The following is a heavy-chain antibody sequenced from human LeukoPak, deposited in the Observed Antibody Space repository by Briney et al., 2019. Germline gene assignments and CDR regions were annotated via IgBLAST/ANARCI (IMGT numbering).Heavy chain of an antibody. CDR1: GFTFSSYS. Sequence: PGGSLRLSCAASGFTFSSYSMNWVRQAPGKGLEWVSSISSSSSYIYYADSVKGRFTISRDNAKNSLYLQMNSLRAEDTAVYYCAKGSGRPNWFDPWGQGTLVTVSS. CDR2: ISSSSSYI. D-gene: IGHD3-10*01. J-gene: IGHJ5*02. V-gene: IGHV3-21*04. CDR3: AKGSGRPNWFDP.